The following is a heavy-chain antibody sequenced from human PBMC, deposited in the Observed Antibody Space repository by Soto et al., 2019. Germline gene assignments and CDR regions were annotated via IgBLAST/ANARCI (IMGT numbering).Heavy chain of an antibody. CDR3: ARDGNARPYCFDF. J-gene: IGHJ4*02. V-gene: IGHV6-1*01. CDR2: TYYRSKWYN. CDR1: GDSVSSNTAA. Sequence: QVHLQQSGPGLVKPSQTLSLTCAISGDSVSSNTAAWNWIRQSPSRGLEWLGRTYYRSKWYNDYEVSVKSRITIHPDTSKNQFSLQLNPVTPEDTAVYYRARDGNARPYCFDFWGQGTLVTVSS.